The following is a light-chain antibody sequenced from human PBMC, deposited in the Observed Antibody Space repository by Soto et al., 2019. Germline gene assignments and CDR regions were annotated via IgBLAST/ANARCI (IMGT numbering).Light chain of an antibody. J-gene: IGKJ4*01. Sequence: EIVMTQSPATLSVSPGERATLSCRASQSVGSTLAWYQQKPGQAPRLLMYGASTRATGVPARFSGSGSGTEFTLTINCLQSEDIAVYYCQQYHDWPPLSFGGGTKVEIK. CDR3: QQYHDWPPLS. V-gene: IGKV3-15*01. CDR1: QSVGST. CDR2: GAS.